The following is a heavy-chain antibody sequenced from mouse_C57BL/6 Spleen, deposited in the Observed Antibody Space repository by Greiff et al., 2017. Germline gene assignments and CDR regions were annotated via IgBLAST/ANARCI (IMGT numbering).Heavy chain of an antibody. CDR2: IDPANGNT. Sequence: EVQLQQSVAELVRPGASVKLSCTASGFNIKNTYMHWVKQRPEQGLEWIGRIDPANGNTKYAPKFQGKATLTADTSSNTAYLQLSSLTSEDTAIYYCARPLITTVVATNDAMDYWGQGTSVTVSS. CDR3: ARPLITTVVATNDAMDY. D-gene: IGHD1-1*01. J-gene: IGHJ4*01. CDR1: GFNIKNTY. V-gene: IGHV14-3*01.